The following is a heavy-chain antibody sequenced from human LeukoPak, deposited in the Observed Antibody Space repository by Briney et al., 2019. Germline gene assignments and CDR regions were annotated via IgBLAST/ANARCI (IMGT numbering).Heavy chain of an antibody. D-gene: IGHD2-2*01. CDR1: GFTFSNSW. CDR2: INTDGTST. V-gene: IGHV3-74*01. J-gene: IGHJ6*02. Sequence: PGGSLRLSCAPSGFTFSNSWMQWVRQVPGKGLVWVSRINTDGTSTSYAASVRGRFIISRDNAKNTLYLQMNSLRAEDTAVYYCARPQQGGTTRSHGLDVWGQGTTVTVSS. CDR3: ARPQQGGTTRSHGLDV.